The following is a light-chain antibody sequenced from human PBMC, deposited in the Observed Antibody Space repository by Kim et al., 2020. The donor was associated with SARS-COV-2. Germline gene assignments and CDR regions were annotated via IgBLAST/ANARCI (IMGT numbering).Light chain of an antibody. J-gene: IGLJ3*02. CDR3: QSYDSSLSDSWV. V-gene: IGLV1-40*01. Sequence: QFVLTQPPSVSGAPGQRVNISCTGSRSNIGSYDVHWYQHLPGTAPKLLIYADFNRPSGVPDRFSGSKSGTSASLAITGLQGEDEADYYCQSYDSSLSDSWVFGGGTQLTVL. CDR2: ADF. CDR1: RSNIGSYD.